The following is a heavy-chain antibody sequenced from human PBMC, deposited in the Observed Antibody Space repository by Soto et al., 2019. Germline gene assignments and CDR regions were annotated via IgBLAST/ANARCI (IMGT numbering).Heavy chain of an antibody. CDR3: AGVAYLDFWTGYYPTDY. CDR1: GGSFSSSA. D-gene: IGHD3-3*01. Sequence: QVQLVQSGAEVQKPGSSVKVSCKASGGSFSSSAVSWVRQAPGQGLEWMGGIILTSGTANYAQKFQGRVTITADESATTTYRELSSLRSEDTAVYYCAGVAYLDFWTGYYPTDYWGQGTLVAVSS. J-gene: IGHJ4*02. V-gene: IGHV1-69*01. CDR2: IILTSGTA.